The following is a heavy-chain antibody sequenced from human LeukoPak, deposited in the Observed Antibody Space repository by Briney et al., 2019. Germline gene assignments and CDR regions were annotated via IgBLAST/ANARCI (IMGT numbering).Heavy chain of an antibody. D-gene: IGHD6-13*01. J-gene: IGHJ4*02. CDR3: TRSPYSSSWTFEY. CDR1: GFTFSGYW. CDR2: VNSDGSKT. V-gene: IGHV3-74*01. Sequence: GGSLRLSCAASGFTFSGYWIHWVRQAPVKGLEWVSRVNSDGSKTDYADSVKGRFTISRDNAKNTLFLHMHSLRPEDTAVYYCTRSPYSSSWTFEYWGQGTLVSVPS.